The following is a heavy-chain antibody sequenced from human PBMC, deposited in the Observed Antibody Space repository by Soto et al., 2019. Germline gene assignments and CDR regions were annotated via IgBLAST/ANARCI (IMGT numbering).Heavy chain of an antibody. Sequence: SYTLSLTCTFSGGSIISYYWSWIRQPPGKGLEWIGYIYYSGSTNYNPSLKSRVTISVDTSKNQFSLKLSSVTAADTAVYYCARVRGYYGMDVWGQATTV. CDR2: IYYSGST. CDR1: GGSIISYY. CDR3: ARVRGYYGMDV. V-gene: IGHV4-59*01. J-gene: IGHJ6*02.